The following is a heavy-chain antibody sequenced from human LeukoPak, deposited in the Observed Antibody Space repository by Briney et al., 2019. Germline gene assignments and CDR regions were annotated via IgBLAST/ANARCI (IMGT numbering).Heavy chain of an antibody. D-gene: IGHD4-17*01. J-gene: IGHJ5*02. Sequence: SETLSLTCTVSGVSISSDYWSWIRLPPGRGLEWIGYIYYSGSSNYNPSLKSRVTMSVDTSKNQFSLKLTSVTAADTAVYYCARRLRQNLFDPWGQGTLVTVSS. CDR3: ARRLRQNLFDP. CDR1: GVSISSDY. CDR2: IYYSGSS. V-gene: IGHV4-59*08.